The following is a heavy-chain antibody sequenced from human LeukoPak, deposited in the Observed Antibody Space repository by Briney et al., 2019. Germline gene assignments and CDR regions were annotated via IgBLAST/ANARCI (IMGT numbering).Heavy chain of an antibody. Sequence: PGGSLRLSCVASEFIFTSYAMHWVRQAPGKGPEWVSSISHRGTFTYYADSVKGRFTISRDNARNSLDLHMSSLGAEDTAVYYCAREGDGSRYYFDYWGQGILVTVSS. CDR2: ISHRGTFT. D-gene: IGHD2-21*01. V-gene: IGHV3-21*06. J-gene: IGHJ4*02. CDR1: EFIFTSYA. CDR3: AREGDGSRYYFDY.